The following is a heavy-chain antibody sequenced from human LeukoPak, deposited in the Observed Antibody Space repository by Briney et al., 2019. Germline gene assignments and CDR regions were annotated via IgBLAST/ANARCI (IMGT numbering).Heavy chain of an antibody. J-gene: IGHJ4*02. Sequence: SETLSLTCTVSGGSISSYYWSWIRQPPGKGLEWIGYIYYSGSTNYNPSLKSRVTISVDTSKNQFSLKLSSVTAADTAVYYCARVRDDSSGYCPHDYWGQGTLVTVSS. CDR2: IYYSGST. CDR1: GGSISSYY. D-gene: IGHD3-22*01. V-gene: IGHV4-59*01. CDR3: ARVRDDSSGYCPHDY.